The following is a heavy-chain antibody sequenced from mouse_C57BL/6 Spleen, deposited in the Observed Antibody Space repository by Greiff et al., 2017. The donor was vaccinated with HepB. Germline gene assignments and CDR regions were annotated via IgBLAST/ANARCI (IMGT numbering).Heavy chain of an antibody. D-gene: IGHD4-1*01. CDR2: IDPSDSYT. V-gene: IGHV1-59*01. CDR3: ARSGVTGTRYFDV. CDR1: GYTFTSYW. J-gene: IGHJ1*03. Sequence: VQLQQPGAELVRPGTSVKLSCKASGYTFTSYWMHWVKQRPGQGLEWIGVIDPSDSYTNYNQKFKGKATLTVDTSSSTAYMQLSSLTSEDSAVYYCARSGVTGTRYFDVWGTGTTVTVSS.